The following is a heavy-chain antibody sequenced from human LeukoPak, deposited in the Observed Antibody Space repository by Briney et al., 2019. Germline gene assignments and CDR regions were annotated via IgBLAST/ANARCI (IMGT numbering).Heavy chain of an antibody. V-gene: IGHV3-23*01. CDR2: ISGGGGST. CDR1: GFPLSSYA. CDR3: VNLYSSNY. Sequence: GGSLRLSCAASGFPLSSYAMSWVRQAPGKGLEWVSGISGGGGSTFYADSVKGRFTISRDNSKNTLYLQMNNLRAEDTAVYYCVNLYSSNYWGQGTLVTVSS. J-gene: IGHJ4*02. D-gene: IGHD6-19*01.